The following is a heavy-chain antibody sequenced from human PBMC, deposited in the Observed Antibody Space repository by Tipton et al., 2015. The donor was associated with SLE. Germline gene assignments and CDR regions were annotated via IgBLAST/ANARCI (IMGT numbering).Heavy chain of an antibody. Sequence: SLRLSCAASGFTVSSNYMSWVRQAPGKGLEWVSVIYSGGSTYYADSVKGRSTISRDNSKNTLYLQMNSLRAEDTAVYYCARGVSGYDSSNYMDVWGKGTTVTVSS. CDR3: ARGVSGYDSSNYMDV. CDR2: IYSGGST. V-gene: IGHV3-53*01. J-gene: IGHJ6*03. D-gene: IGHD5-12*01. CDR1: GFTVSSNY.